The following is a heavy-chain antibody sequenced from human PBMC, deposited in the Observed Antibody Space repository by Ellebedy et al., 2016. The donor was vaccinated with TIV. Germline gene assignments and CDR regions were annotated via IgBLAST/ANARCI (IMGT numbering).Heavy chain of an antibody. Sequence: GGSLRLXXAASAFTFSSYSMIWVRQAPGKGLEWVSVISGSGGTRFYADSVKGRFTISRDNSKKTLYLQMNSLRADDTAVYYCAKDGTVTPSYYYYYMDVWGKGTTVTVSS. CDR3: AKDGTVTPSYYYYYMDV. V-gene: IGHV3-23*01. J-gene: IGHJ6*03. D-gene: IGHD4-11*01. CDR2: ISGSGGTR. CDR1: AFTFSSYS.